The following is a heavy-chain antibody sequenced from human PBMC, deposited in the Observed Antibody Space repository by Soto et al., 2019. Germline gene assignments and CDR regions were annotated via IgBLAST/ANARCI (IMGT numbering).Heavy chain of an antibody. D-gene: IGHD4-4*01. CDR1: GFTFSSYA. Sequence: PGGSLRLSCAASGFTFSSYAMSWVRQAPGKGLEWVSAISGSGGSTYYADSVKGRFTISRDNSKNTLYLQMNSLRAEDTAVYYCAKFIRSMTTVTRGYFDYWGQGTLVPSPQ. CDR3: AKFIRSMTTVTRGYFDY. V-gene: IGHV3-23*01. CDR2: ISGSGGST. J-gene: IGHJ4*02.